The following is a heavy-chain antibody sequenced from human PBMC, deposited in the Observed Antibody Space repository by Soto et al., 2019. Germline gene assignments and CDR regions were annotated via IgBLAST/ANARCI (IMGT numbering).Heavy chain of an antibody. Sequence: QVQLVQSGGEVKKPGSSVKVSCKASGGTFSSYAISWVRQAPGQGLEWMGGIIPIFGTANYAQKFQGRVTITADESTSTAYMELSSLRSEDTAVYYCARGDYGSGSYYGDAFDIWGQGTMVTVSS. CDR1: GGTFSSYA. CDR3: ARGDYGSGSYYGDAFDI. CDR2: IIPIFGTA. J-gene: IGHJ3*02. D-gene: IGHD3-10*01. V-gene: IGHV1-69*01.